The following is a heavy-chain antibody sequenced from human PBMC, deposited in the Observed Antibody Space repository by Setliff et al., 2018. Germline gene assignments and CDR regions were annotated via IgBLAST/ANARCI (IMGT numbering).Heavy chain of an antibody. J-gene: IGHJ6*03. CDR2: INWNGVSI. CDR3: ARVPRIIIMVGVISHYYYMDV. D-gene: IGHD3-3*02. Sequence: GGSLRLSCAVSGFSFHDYGMGWDRQAPGKGLEWVSSINWNGVSIGYADSVKGRFTISRDNAKNSLYLQMNSLRAEDTALYYCARVPRIIIMVGVISHYYYMDVWGKGTTVTVSS. V-gene: IGHV3-20*04. CDR1: GFSFHDYG.